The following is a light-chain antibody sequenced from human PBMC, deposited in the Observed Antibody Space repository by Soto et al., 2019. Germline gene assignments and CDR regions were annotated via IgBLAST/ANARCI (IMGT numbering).Light chain of an antibody. CDR1: QSISRG. J-gene: IGKJ1*01. Sequence: DIQLTQSPSTLSASVGDRLTLSCRASQSISRGLAWYQQKPGKAPKLLIYDASSLQSGVPSRVSGIGSGTEFTLTISSLKPDDFATYYCQHYNSYSEAFGQGTKVDIK. CDR2: DAS. CDR3: QHYNSYSEA. V-gene: IGKV1-5*01.